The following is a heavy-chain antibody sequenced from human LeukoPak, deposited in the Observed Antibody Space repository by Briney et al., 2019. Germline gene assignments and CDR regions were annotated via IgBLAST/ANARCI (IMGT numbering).Heavy chain of an antibody. V-gene: IGHV3-53*01. J-gene: IGHJ4*02. CDR2: IYNDGRT. D-gene: IGHD2/OR15-2a*01. Sequence: GGSLRLSCAASGFTVSTNSISWVRQAPGKGLEWVSVIYNDGRTYYANSVKGRFTISRDNSKNTLFLQMNSLRAEDTAVYYCAREGPRGNSQFDYWGQGTLVTVSS. CDR1: GFTVSTNS. CDR3: AREGPRGNSQFDY.